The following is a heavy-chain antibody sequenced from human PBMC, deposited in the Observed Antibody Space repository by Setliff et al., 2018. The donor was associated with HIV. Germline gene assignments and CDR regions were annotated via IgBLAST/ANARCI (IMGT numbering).Heavy chain of an antibody. CDR2: ISAYSGNT. CDR3: ARDIGITTTGKGWFEP. D-gene: IGHD1-1*01. J-gene: IGHJ5*02. V-gene: IGHV1-18*01. CDR1: GYTLTTYG. Sequence: ASVKVSCKTSGYTLTTYGLTWVRQAPGQGLEWLGWISAYSGNTHYEQKLQGRVTMTTDTSTTTAYMELTSLTSDDTAVYYCARDIGITTTGKGWFEPWGQGILVTVSS.